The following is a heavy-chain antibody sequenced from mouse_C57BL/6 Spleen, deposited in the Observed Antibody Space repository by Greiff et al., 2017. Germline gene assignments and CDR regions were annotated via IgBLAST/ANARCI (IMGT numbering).Heavy chain of an antibody. V-gene: IGHV5-17*01. CDR1: GFTFSDYG. Sequence: EVQGVESGGGLVKPGGSLKLSCAASGFTFSDYGMHWVRQAPEKGLEWVAYISSGSSTIYYADTVKGRFTISRDNAKNTLFLQMTSLRSEDTAMDYCARNDYDGDWYFDVWGTGTTVTVSS. J-gene: IGHJ1*03. CDR3: ARNDYDGDWYFDV. CDR2: ISSGSSTI. D-gene: IGHD2-4*01.